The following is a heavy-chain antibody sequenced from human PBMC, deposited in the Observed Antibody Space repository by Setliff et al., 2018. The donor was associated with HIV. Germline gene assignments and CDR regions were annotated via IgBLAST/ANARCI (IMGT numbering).Heavy chain of an antibody. D-gene: IGHD5-18*01. CDR1: GGSISGYY. CDR3: ARTRGYTYGYIDY. J-gene: IGHJ4*02. V-gene: IGHV4-4*09. Sequence: SETLSLTCSVSGGSISGYYWTWIRQRPGKGLEWIGYIYSSGSTNYNPSLESRVTISLDTSKNQFSLKLNSVTAADTAVYYCARTRGYTYGYIDYWGQGTLVTVSS. CDR2: IYSSGST.